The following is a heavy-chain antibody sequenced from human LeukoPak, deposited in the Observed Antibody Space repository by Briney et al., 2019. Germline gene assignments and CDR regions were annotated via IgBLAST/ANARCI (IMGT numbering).Heavy chain of an antibody. CDR3: ARGTGDYLY. D-gene: IGHD4-17*01. V-gene: IGHV4-34*01. CDR2: INHSGST. J-gene: IGHJ4*02. CDR1: GGSFSGYY. Sequence: PSETLSLTCAVYGGSFSGYYWSWIRQPPGKGLEWIGEINHSGSTNYNPSLKSRVTISVDTSKNQFSLELSSVTAADTAVYYCARGTGDYLYWGQGTLVTVSS.